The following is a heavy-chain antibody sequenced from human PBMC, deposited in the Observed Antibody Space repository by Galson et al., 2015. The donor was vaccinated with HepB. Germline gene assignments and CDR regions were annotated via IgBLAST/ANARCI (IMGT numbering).Heavy chain of an antibody. CDR1: GFTFSDFA. CDR3: ARDPDDTNGSYNTFDY. D-gene: IGHD3-22*01. J-gene: IGHJ4*02. CDR2: ISYDGSNK. V-gene: IGHV3-30*04. Sequence: SLRLSCAASGFTFSDFALHWVRQAPGKGLEWVALISYDGSNKYYADSVKGRFTISRDSSKNTLYLQMNSLSAEDTAVYYCARDPDDTNGSYNTFDYWDQGTLVTVSS.